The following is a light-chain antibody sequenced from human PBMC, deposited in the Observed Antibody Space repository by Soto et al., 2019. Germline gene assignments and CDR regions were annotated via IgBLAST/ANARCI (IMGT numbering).Light chain of an antibody. CDR2: EVS. CDR1: SSDVGGYNY. CDR3: SSYVGNNNFV. J-gene: IGLJ1*01. V-gene: IGLV2-14*01. Sequence: QSVLTQPASVSGSPGQSITISCTGTSSDVGGYNYVSWYQQHPGKAPKLMIYEVSNRPSGVSNRFSGSKSGNTASLTISGLQAEDEADYYCSSYVGNNNFVFGTGTKVTVL.